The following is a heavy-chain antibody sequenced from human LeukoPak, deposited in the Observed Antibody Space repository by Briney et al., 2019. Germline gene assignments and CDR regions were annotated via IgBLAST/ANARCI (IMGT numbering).Heavy chain of an antibody. CDR1: GFTFDDYA. V-gene: IGHV3-9*01. CDR2: ISWNSGSI. Sequence: GRSLRLSCAASGFTFDDYAMHWVRQAPGKGLEWVSGISWNSGSIGYADSVKGRFTISRDNAKNTVYLQMNSLRAEDTAVYYCARGHVAGSDRHWDYWGQGALVTVSS. J-gene: IGHJ4*02. D-gene: IGHD6-19*01. CDR3: ARGHVAGSDRHWDY.